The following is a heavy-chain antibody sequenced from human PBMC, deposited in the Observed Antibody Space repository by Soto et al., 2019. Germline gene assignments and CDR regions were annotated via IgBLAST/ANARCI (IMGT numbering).Heavy chain of an antibody. V-gene: IGHV4-59*01. CDR3: ARDRSGFWSGYHYYYYGMDV. D-gene: IGHD3-3*01. CDR2: IYYSGST. CDR1: GGSISSYY. Sequence: SETLSLTCTVAGGSISSYYWSWIRQSPGKGLEWMGYIYYSGSTNYNPSLKSRVTISVDTSKNQFSLKLSSVTAADTAVYYCARDRSGFWSGYHYYYYGMDVWGQRTTVTVSS. J-gene: IGHJ6*02.